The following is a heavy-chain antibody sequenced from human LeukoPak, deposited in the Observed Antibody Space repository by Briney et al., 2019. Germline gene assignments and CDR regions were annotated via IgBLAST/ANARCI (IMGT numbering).Heavy chain of an antibody. J-gene: IGHJ4*02. CDR3: TRDTGCSGGTCFSFYDY. CDR1: GFTVSINY. Sequence: GVSLRLSCAASGFTVSINYMIWVRQAPGKGREGVSVIYSGGSTYYSDSVKGRVTISKDNFKNTLYLQMNSMRVEDTAVYYCTRDTGCSGGTCFSFYDYWGQGTLVTVSS. CDR2: IYSGGST. D-gene: IGHD2-15*01. V-gene: IGHV3-66*01.